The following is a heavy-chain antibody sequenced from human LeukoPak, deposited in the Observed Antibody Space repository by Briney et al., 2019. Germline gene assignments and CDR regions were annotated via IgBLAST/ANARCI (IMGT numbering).Heavy chain of an antibody. CDR2: ISGSGGST. D-gene: IGHD3-16*02. CDR1: GFTFSNYA. CDR3: AKDLARELSLFDP. J-gene: IGHJ5*02. V-gene: IGHV3-23*01. Sequence: PGGSLRLSCVASGFTFSNYALNWVRQAPGKGLEWVSVISGSGGSTYYADSVKGRFTISRDNSKNTLYLQMNSLRAEDTAVYYCAKDLARELSLFDPWGQGTLVTVSS.